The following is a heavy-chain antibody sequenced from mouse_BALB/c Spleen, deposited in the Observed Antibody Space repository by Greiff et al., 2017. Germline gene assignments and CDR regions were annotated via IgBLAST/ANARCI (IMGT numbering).Heavy chain of an antibody. CDR1: GYTFTSYY. Sequence: QVQLQQSGPELVKPGASVKMSCKASGYTFTSYYIHWVKQRPGQGLEWIGWIYPGDGSTKYNEKFKGKTTLTADKSSSTAYMLLSSLTSEDSAIYFCANDGYYYAMDYWGQGTSVTVSS. CDR3: ANDGYYYAMDY. J-gene: IGHJ4*01. D-gene: IGHD2-3*01. V-gene: IGHV1S56*01. CDR2: IYPGDGST.